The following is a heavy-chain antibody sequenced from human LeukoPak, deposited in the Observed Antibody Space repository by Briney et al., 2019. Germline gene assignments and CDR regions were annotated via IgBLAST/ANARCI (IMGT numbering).Heavy chain of an antibody. CDR2: INPDGRDT. Sequence: GGSLRLSCVVSVFTFNRCWMNWVRQAPGKGLEWVAHINPDGRDTYYVDSVKGRFTISRDNAQNSMYLQMNSLRVEDTAVYYCTSWGDTTAEYFQRWGQGTLVTVSS. V-gene: IGHV3-7*01. CDR3: TSWGDTTAEYFQR. D-gene: IGHD2-21*02. CDR1: VFTFNRCW. J-gene: IGHJ1*01.